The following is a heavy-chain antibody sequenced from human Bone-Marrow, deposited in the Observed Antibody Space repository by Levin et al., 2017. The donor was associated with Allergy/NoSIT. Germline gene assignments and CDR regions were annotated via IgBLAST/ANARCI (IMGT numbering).Heavy chain of an antibody. CDR1: GDSISHSY. CDR2: IYYSGDT. V-gene: IGHV4-59*01. D-gene: IGHD3-3*01. CDR3: TRGRRFGVADS. J-gene: IGHJ4*02. Sequence: SETLSLTCSVSGDSISHSYWRWIRQSPGKGLEWIGDIYYSGDTNYNPSLKSRATVSVDRSKNQFSLELTSVTAADTAVYYCTRGRRFGVADSWGQGMLVTVSS.